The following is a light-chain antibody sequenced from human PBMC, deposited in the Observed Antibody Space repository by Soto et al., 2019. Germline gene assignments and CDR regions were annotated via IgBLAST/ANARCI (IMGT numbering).Light chain of an antibody. V-gene: IGLV2-23*03. Sequence: QSALTQPASVSGSPGQSITISCTGTSSDVGSYNLVSWYQQHPGKAPKLMIYEGSKRPSGVSNRFSGSTSGNMASLTISGLQAEDEADYYCCSYAGSSTFKVFGGGTKVTVL. CDR1: SSDVGSYNL. J-gene: IGLJ2*01. CDR3: CSYAGSSTFKV. CDR2: EGS.